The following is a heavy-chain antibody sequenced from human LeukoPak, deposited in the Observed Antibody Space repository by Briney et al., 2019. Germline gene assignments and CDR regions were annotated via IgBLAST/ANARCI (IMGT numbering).Heavy chain of an antibody. CDR3: AKDRYSTSSTFTVNPFDY. Sequence: GGSLRLSCAASGFTFSSYGMNWVRQTPGKGLEWVAFIRSDGRDKYYTGSVEGRFTITRDNSKSTLDLQMNSLRVEDTAVYYCAKDRYSTSSTFTVNPFDYWGQGILVTVSS. D-gene: IGHD2-2*01. J-gene: IGHJ4*02. CDR1: GFTFSSYG. CDR2: IRSDGRDK. V-gene: IGHV3-30*02.